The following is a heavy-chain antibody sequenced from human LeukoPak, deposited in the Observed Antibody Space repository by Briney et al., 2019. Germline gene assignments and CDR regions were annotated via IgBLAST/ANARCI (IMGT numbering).Heavy chain of an antibody. J-gene: IGHJ5*02. V-gene: IGHV4-39*07. CDR1: GGSISSSSYY. CDR3: ARDGTPAYYGSGEWFDP. D-gene: IGHD3-10*01. CDR2: IYYSGST. Sequence: PSETLSLTCTVSGGSISSSSYYWGWIRQPPGKGLEWIGSIYYSGSTYYNPSLKSRVTISVDTSKNQFSLKLSSVTAADTAVYYCARDGTPAYYGSGEWFDPWGQGTLVTVSS.